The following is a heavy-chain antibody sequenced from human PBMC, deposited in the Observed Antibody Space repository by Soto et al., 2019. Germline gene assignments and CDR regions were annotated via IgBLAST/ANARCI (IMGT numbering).Heavy chain of an antibody. CDR2: IYHSGSI. D-gene: IGHD3-10*01. J-gene: IGHJ3*02. CDR1: NASISSRKW. CDR3: ASKFGELLADAFDI. V-gene: IGHV4-4*02. Sequence: QVQLQASGPGLVKPSGTLSLTCTVSNASISSRKWWTWVRQTPGKGLEWIGEIYHSGSINHNPSLKRRVTMSVDKSNNQFSLKMTSVTAADTAVYYCASKFGELLADAFDIWGQGTVVTVSS.